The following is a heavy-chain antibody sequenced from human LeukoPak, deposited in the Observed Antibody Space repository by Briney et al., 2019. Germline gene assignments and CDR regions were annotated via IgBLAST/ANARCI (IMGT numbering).Heavy chain of an antibody. CDR1: GGSISSYY. D-gene: IGHD3-3*01. CDR2: IYTSGST. J-gene: IGHJ6*03. CDR3: ARGPFGVVTPTGDYYYMDV. V-gene: IGHV4-4*07. Sequence: PSETLSLTCTVSGGSISSYYWSWIRQPAGKGLEWIGRIYTSGSTNYNPPLKSRVTMSVDTSKNQFSLKLSSVTAADTAVYYCARGPFGVVTPTGDYYYMDVWGKGTTVTVSS.